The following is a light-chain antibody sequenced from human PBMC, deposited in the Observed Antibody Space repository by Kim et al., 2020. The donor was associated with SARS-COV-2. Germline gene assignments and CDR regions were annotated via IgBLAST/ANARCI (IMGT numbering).Light chain of an antibody. V-gene: IGKV3-20*01. CDR2: GAS. CDR3: QQYGSSPYT. J-gene: IGKJ2*01. CDR1: RSVSSNY. Sequence: EIVLTQSPGTLSLSPGERATLSCRASRSVSSNYLAWFQQKPGQAPRLLIYGASSRITGIPDRFSGSGSGTDFTLTISRLEPEDFAVYYCQQYGSSPYTFGLGTRLEI.